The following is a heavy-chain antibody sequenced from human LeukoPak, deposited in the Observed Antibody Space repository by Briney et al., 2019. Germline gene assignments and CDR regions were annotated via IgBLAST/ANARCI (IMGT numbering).Heavy chain of an antibody. J-gene: IGHJ4*02. D-gene: IGHD1-1*01. CDR1: GFTFSDRY. V-gene: IGHV3-72*01. CDR3: ASSPAVRYTFEY. CDR2: SRNKANSYTT. Sequence: GGALRLSCAASGFTFSDRYMDWVRQAPGKGLQWVGRSRNKANSYTTEYAASVKGRFTVSRDDSNNSLYLQMNSLKTEDTAVYYCASSPAVRYTFEYWGQGTLVTVSS.